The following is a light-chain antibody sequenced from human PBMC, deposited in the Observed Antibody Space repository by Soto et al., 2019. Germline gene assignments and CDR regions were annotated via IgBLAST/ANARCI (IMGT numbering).Light chain of an antibody. Sequence: QSVLTQPASVSGSPGQSITISCTGTSSDVGAYNYVSWFQQHPGTAPKLLIYEVSNRPSGVSYRFSGSKSGSTASLTISGLQAEDEADYYCSSYTRSRIYVFGPGTKLTVL. CDR1: SSDVGAYNY. CDR3: SSYTRSRIYV. V-gene: IGLV2-14*01. J-gene: IGLJ1*01. CDR2: EVS.